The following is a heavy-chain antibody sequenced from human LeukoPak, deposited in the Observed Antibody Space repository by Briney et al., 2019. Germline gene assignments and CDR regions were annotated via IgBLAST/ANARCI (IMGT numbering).Heavy chain of an antibody. CDR3: ARDHVVPAATYYYYGMDV. V-gene: IGHV1-18*01. CDR2: ISAYNGNT. J-gene: IGHJ6*02. D-gene: IGHD2-2*01. CDR1: GYTFTSYG. Sequence: ASVKVSCKASGYTFTSYGINWVRQAPGQGLEWMGWISAYNGNTNYAQKLQGRVTMTTDTSTSTAYMELRSLRSDDTAVYYCARDHVVPAATYYYYGMDVWGQGTTVTVSS.